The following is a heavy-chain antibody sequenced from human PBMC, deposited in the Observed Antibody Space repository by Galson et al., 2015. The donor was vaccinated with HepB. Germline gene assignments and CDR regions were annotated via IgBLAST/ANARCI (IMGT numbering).Heavy chain of an antibody. D-gene: IGHD2-2*01. J-gene: IGHJ2*01. V-gene: IGHV4-4*07. Sequence: QVQLQESGPGLVKPSQTLSLTCTVSGGSISSYYWSWIRQPAGKGLEWIGRIYTSGSTNYNPSLKSRVTMSVDTSKNQFSLKLSSVTAADTAVYYCARDLVVVPAADWYFDLWGRGTLVTVSS. CDR1: GGSISSYY. CDR2: IYTSGST. CDR3: ARDLVVVPAADWYFDL.